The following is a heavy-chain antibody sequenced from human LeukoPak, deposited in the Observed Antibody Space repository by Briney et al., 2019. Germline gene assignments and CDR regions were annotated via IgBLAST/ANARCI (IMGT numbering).Heavy chain of an antibody. J-gene: IGHJ4*02. CDR3: LRDGVPAPEEFDY. CDR1: GYTFIDYY. CDR2: INPNPNGGGT. Sequence: GAPVKVSCKASGYTFIDYYMHWVRQAPGRGLEWMGWINPNPNGGGTNYAQKFQGRVTMNRDTSIRTAYMELNSLRSDDTAVYYCLRDGVPAPEEFDYWGQGTLVTVSS. D-gene: IGHD2-2*01. V-gene: IGHV1-2*02.